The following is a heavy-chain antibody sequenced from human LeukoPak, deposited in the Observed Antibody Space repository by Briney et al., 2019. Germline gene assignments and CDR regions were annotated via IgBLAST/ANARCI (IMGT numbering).Heavy chain of an antibody. CDR1: GFTFSSYA. CDR2: ISGSGGST. Sequence: GGSLRLSCAASGFTFSSYAMSWVRQAPGKGLEWVSAISGSGGSTYYADSVKGRFTISRDNSKNTLYLQMNSLRAEDTAVYYCAKDPHIVVVTATDYWGQGTLVTVSS. V-gene: IGHV3-23*01. CDR3: AKDPHIVVVTATDY. J-gene: IGHJ4*02. D-gene: IGHD2-21*02.